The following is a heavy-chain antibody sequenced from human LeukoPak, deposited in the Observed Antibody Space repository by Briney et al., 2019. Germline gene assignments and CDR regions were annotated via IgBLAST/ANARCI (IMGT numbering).Heavy chain of an antibody. CDR2: IKQDGSER. CDR3: VRAIAAAASY. J-gene: IGHJ4*02. CDR1: GFTFSNGW. Sequence: GSLRLSCAVSGFTFSNGWMHWVRQAPGRGLEWVTNIKQDGSERYYVDSVKGRFTITRDNAKNSLSLQMNSLRAEDTAVYYCVRAIAAAASYWGQGTLVTVSS. D-gene: IGHD6-13*01. V-gene: IGHV3-7*01.